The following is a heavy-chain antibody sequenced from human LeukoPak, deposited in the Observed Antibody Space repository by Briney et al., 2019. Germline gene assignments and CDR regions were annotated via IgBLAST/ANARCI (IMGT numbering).Heavy chain of an antibody. J-gene: IGHJ4*02. Sequence: GGSLRLSCAASGFTFSSYAMCWVRQAPGKGLEWVSAISGSGGSTYYADSVKGRFTISRDNSKNTLYLQMNSLRAEDTAVYYCAKDPSGWYGYPYWGQGTLVTVSS. CDR3: AKDPSGWYGYPY. CDR1: GFTFSSYA. CDR2: ISGSGGST. D-gene: IGHD6-19*01. V-gene: IGHV3-23*01.